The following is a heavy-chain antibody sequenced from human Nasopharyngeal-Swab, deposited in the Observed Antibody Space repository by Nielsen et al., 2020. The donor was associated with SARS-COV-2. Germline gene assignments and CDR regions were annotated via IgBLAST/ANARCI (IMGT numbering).Heavy chain of an antibody. J-gene: IGHJ4*02. CDR1: GGTFSSYA. Sequence: SVKVSCKASGGTFSSYAISWVRQAPGQGLEWMGGIIPIFGTANYAQKFQGRVTITADESTSTAYMELSSLRSEDTAVYYCAKDPRTYGSGRLDYWGQGTLVTVSS. V-gene: IGHV1-69*13. D-gene: IGHD3-10*01. CDR2: IIPIFGTA. CDR3: AKDPRTYGSGRLDY.